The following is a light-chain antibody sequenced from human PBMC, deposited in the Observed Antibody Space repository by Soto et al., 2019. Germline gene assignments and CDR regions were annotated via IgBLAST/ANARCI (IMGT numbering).Light chain of an antibody. J-gene: IGLJ2*01. CDR1: SSDVGGYNY. CDR3: SSYAGSNGVV. CDR2: EVS. Sequence: QSALTQPPSASGSPGQSVTISCTGTSSDVGGYNYVSWYQQHPGKAPKLMIYEVSKRPSGVPDRFSGSKSGNTASLTVSGLQAEDEADYYCSSYAGSNGVVFGGATKLTVL. V-gene: IGLV2-8*01.